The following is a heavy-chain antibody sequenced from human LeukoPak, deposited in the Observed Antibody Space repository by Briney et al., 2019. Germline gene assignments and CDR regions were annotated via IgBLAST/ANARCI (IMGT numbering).Heavy chain of an antibody. V-gene: IGHV3-66*01. CDR1: GLTVSSSY. D-gene: IGHD6-6*01. J-gene: IGHJ4*02. CDR2: IYSGGSI. CDR3: ARAPDASSSSGLLYFDY. Sequence: PGGSLRLSCAASGLTVSSSYMIWVRQAPGKGLEWVSVIYSGGSIYYADSVKGRFTISRDNSKNTLYLQMNSLRAEDTAVYYCARAPDASSSSGLLYFDYWGQGTLVTVSS.